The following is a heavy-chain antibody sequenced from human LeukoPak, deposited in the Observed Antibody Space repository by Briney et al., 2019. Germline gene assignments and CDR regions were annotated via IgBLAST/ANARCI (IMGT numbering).Heavy chain of an antibody. V-gene: IGHV3-23*01. Sequence: GGSLRLSCAASGNYWMHWVRQAPGKGLEWVSAISGSGGSTYYADSVKGRFTISRDNSKNTLYLQMNSLRAEDTAVYYCAKDTRYCGGDCHSEYFQHWGQGTLVTVSS. J-gene: IGHJ1*01. CDR1: GNYW. CDR3: AKDTRYCGGDCHSEYFQH. CDR2: ISGSGGST. D-gene: IGHD2-21*02.